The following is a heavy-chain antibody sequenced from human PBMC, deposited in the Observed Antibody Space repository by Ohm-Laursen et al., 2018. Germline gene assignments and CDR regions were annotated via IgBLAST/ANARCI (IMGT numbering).Heavy chain of an antibody. D-gene: IGHD6-6*01. J-gene: IGHJ4*02. Sequence: TLSLTCTVSGGSMSSYYWSWIRQPPGKGLEWIGYIYYSGNTSYNPSFKSRLTISVDTSKKQFSLKLSSVTAADTAVYYCATRAYSSSDSFDYWGQGTLVTVSS. CDR2: IYYSGNT. CDR1: GGSMSSYY. V-gene: IGHV4-59*08. CDR3: ATRAYSSSDSFDY.